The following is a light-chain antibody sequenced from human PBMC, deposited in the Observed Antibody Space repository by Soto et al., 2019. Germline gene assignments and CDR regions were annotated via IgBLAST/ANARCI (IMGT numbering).Light chain of an antibody. V-gene: IGKV1-9*01. J-gene: IGKJ4*01. CDR2: DAS. CDR1: QGISTF. Sequence: DIQMTQSPAFLSASVGDRVTITFRASQGISTFLAWYQQHPGTAPKRLIYDASNLQSGVPSRFSGSGSGTEFTLTISSLQPEDFATYYCQQVNNYPLPFGGGTRWIS. CDR3: QQVNNYPLP.